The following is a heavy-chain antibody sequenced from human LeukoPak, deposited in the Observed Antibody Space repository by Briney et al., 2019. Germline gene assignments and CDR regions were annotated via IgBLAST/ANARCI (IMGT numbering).Heavy chain of an antibody. D-gene: IGHD1-26*01. CDR1: GGSISSYY. CDR2: TYYSGST. CDR3: ARQWVVLSGNWFDP. J-gene: IGHJ5*02. V-gene: IGHV4-59*05. Sequence: SETLSLTCTVSGGSISSYYWSWIRQPPGKGLEWIGSTYYSGSTSYNPSLTSRVTISVDTSKTQFSLQLSSVTAADTAVYSCARQWVVLSGNWFDPWGQGTLVTVSS.